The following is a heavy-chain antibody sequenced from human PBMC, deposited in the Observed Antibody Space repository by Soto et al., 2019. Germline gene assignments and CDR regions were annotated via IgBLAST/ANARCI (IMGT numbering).Heavy chain of an antibody. J-gene: IGHJ5*02. CDR3: ARGASVVSIVVGVAATPAPYNWFDP. Sequence: ASVKVSCKASGYTFTSYYMHWVRQAPGQGLEWMGIINPSGGSTSYAQKFQGRVTMTRDTSTSTVYMELSSLRSEDTAVYYCARGASVVSIVVGVAATPAPYNWFDPWGQRTLVTVSS. CDR1: GYTFTSYY. D-gene: IGHD2-15*01. CDR2: INPSGGST. V-gene: IGHV1-46*03.